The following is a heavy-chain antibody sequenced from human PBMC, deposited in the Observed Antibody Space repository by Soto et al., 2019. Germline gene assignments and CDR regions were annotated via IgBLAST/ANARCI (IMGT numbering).Heavy chain of an antibody. CDR1: AGSFSHYY. J-gene: IGHJ3*02. V-gene: IGHV4-34*01. CDR2: IKHSGSS. D-gene: IGHD6-19*01. CDR3: EPGGSSDWQVAIDI. Sequence: PSETLSLTCAVYAGSFSHYYWNWIRQSPGKGLEWIGKIKHSGSSNYNPSLRSRVSISVDMSKNQFSLRLTSVTAADTAVYYCEPGGSSDWQVAIDIWGPGTMVTVSS.